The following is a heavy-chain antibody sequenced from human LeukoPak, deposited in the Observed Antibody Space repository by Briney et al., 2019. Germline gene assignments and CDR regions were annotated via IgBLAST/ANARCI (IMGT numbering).Heavy chain of an antibody. V-gene: IGHV3-21*01. J-gene: IGHJ4*02. Sequence: GGSLRLSCAASGFTFSSYSMNWVRQAPGKGLEWVSSISSSSSYIYYADSVKGRFTISRDNTKNSLYLQMNSLRAEDTAVYYCATPATEFDYWGQGTLVTVSS. D-gene: IGHD2-2*01. CDR1: GFTFSSYS. CDR3: ATPATEFDY. CDR2: ISSSSSYI.